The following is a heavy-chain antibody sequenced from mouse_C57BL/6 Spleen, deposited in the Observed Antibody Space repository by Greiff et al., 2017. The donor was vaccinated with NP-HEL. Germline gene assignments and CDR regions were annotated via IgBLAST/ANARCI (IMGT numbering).Heavy chain of an antibody. J-gene: IGHJ4*01. CDR1: GFTFSSYA. CDR3: TREDYYGSAMDY. Sequence: EVQLVESGEGLVKPGGSLKLSCAASGFTFSSYAMSWVRQTPEKRLEWVAYISSGGDYIYYADTVKGRFTISRDNARNTLYLQMSSLKSEDTAMYYCTREDYYGSAMDYWGQGTSVTVSS. V-gene: IGHV5-9-1*02. CDR2: ISSGGDYI. D-gene: IGHD1-1*01.